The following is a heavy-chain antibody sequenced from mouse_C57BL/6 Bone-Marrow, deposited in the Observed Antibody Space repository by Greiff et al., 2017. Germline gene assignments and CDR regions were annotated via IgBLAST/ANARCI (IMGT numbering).Heavy chain of an antibody. D-gene: IGHD2-5*01. V-gene: IGHV1-55*01. Sequence: QVQLQQPGVELVKPGASVKMSCKASGYTFTSYWITWVKQRPGQGLEWIGYISPGSGSTNYNEKFKSKATLTVDTASSTAYMQLSSLTSEDSAVYYWARPYYSNYWYVDVWGTGTTVTVSS. CDR3: ARPYYSNYWYVDV. CDR1: GYTFTSYW. J-gene: IGHJ1*03. CDR2: ISPGSGST.